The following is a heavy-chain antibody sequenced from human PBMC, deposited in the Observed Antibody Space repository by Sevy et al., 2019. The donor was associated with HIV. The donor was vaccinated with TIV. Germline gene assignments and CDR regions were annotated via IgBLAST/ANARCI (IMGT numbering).Heavy chain of an antibody. CDR1: GFTFSNAW. CDR2: IKSKTDGGAI. CDR3: TTIRVGIQRSSTVITYYFDY. D-gene: IGHD4-17*01. Sequence: GGSLRLSCAASGFTFSNAWMSWVRQAPGKGLEWVGRIKSKTDGGAIDYAAPLKGRFTISTDDSKNTLYLQMNSLKTEDTAVYYCTTIRVGIQRSSTVITYYFDYWGQGTLVTVSS. J-gene: IGHJ4*02. V-gene: IGHV3-15*01.